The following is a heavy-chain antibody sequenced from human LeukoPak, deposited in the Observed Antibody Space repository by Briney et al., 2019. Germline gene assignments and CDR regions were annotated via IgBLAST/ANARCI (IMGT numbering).Heavy chain of an antibody. D-gene: IGHD2-15*01. J-gene: IGHJ4*02. V-gene: IGHV3-30*04. CDR2: ISYDGSNK. Sequence: GGSLRLSCAASGFTFSSYAMNWVRQAPGKGLEWVAVISYDGSNKYYADSVKGRFTISRDNSKNTLYLQMNSLRAEDTAVYYCAREYCSGGSCYYYYFDYWGQGTLVTVSS. CDR3: AREYCSGGSCYYYYFDY. CDR1: GFTFSSYA.